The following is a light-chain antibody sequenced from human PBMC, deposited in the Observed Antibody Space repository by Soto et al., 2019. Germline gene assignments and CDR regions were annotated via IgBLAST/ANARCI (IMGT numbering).Light chain of an antibody. CDR2: GNS. V-gene: IGLV1-40*01. J-gene: IGLJ1*01. CDR3: QSYDSSRSYV. CDR1: SSNIGAGYD. Sequence: QLVLTQPPSVSGAPGQRVTISCTGSSSNIGAGYDVHWYQQLPGTVPKLLIYGNSNRPSGVPDRFSGSKSGTSASLAITGLQAEDEADYYCQSYDSSRSYVFGTGTKLTVL.